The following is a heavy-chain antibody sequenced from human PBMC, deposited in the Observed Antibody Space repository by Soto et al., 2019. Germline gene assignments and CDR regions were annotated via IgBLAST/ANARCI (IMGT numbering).Heavy chain of an antibody. CDR1: GGSFSGYY. Sequence: PSETLSLTCAVYGGSFSGYYWSWIRQPPGKGLEWIGEINHSGSTNYNPSLKSRVTISVDTSKNQFSLKLSSVTAADTAVYYCARSPVNKNDYGGNYFDYWRQGTLVTVS. J-gene: IGHJ4*02. CDR3: ARSPVNKNDYGGNYFDY. D-gene: IGHD4-17*01. CDR2: INHSGST. V-gene: IGHV4-34*01.